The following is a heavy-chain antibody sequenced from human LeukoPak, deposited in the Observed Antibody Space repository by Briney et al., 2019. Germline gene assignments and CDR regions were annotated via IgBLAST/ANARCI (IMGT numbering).Heavy chain of an antibody. CDR2: ISAYNGNT. CDR1: GYTFTSYG. CDR3: ARVTRSAIYYYGMDV. V-gene: IGHV1-18*01. D-gene: IGHD3-16*01. J-gene: IGHJ6*02. Sequence: ASVKVSCKASGYTFTSYGISWVRQAPGQGLEWMGWISAYNGNTNYAQKLQGRVTMTTDTSTSTAYMELRSLRSDDTAVYYCARVTRSAIYYYGMDVWGQGTTVTVSS.